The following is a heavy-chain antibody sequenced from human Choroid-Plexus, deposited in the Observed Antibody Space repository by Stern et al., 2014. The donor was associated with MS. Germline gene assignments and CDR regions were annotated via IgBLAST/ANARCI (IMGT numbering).Heavy chain of an antibody. V-gene: IGHV3-30*18. CDR3: AKDRQYLTYFFDH. Sequence: VQLEESGGGVVQPGRPLRLSCVASGFTFGSCAMHWVRQAPGKGLEWVGGVSPDGSYKDYADSVKGRFTISRDNSQNTLYMQMSSLRPEDTAVYYCAKDRQYLTYFFDHWGQGSLVTVSS. CDR1: GFTFGSCA. CDR2: VSPDGSYK. D-gene: IGHD2/OR15-2a*01. J-gene: IGHJ5*02.